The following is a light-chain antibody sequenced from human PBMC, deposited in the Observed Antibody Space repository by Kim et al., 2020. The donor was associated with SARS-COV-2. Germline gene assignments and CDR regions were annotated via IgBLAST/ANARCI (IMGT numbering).Light chain of an antibody. J-gene: IGKJ1*01. V-gene: IGKV3-20*01. Sequence: PPRQRATLSGRASESVSSIYLAWYQQKARHAPRIRIYAASSRATGSPDRVSGSGSGTDISLTISRLEPEGFAVYYCQQYTSSSWTFGQGTKVDIK. CDR2: AAS. CDR1: ESVSSIY. CDR3: QQYTSSSWT.